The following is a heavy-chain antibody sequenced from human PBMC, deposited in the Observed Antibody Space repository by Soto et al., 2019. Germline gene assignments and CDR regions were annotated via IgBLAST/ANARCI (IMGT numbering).Heavy chain of an antibody. D-gene: IGHD2-2*01. J-gene: IGHJ4*02. V-gene: IGHV1-18*01. CDR3: AREIWSTSCPQNFFDD. Sequence: QVQLVQSGAEVKNPGASVKVSCKATGYNFRDYGVIWALQAPVQGREWMGYVSPTSGKTTYGQDLQGRVTMTTDTSTTTAYLEVRSLRSDDPAVYYCAREIWSTSCPQNFFDDCGQGDLVTVSS. CDR2: VSPTSGKT. CDR1: GYNFRDYG.